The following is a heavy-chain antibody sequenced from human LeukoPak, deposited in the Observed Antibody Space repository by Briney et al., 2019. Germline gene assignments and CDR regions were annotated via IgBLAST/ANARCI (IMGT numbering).Heavy chain of an antibody. V-gene: IGHV1-2*02. CDR2: INPNSGGT. CDR3: ARGYCSSTSCYARNDFDY. Sequence: ASVKVSCKASGYIFTGYYVHWVRQAPGQGLEWMGWINPNSGGTNYAQKFQGRVTMTRDTSITTAYMELSRLRSDDTAVYYCARGYCSSTSCYARNDFDYWGQGTLVTVSS. J-gene: IGHJ4*02. CDR1: GYIFTGYY. D-gene: IGHD2-2*01.